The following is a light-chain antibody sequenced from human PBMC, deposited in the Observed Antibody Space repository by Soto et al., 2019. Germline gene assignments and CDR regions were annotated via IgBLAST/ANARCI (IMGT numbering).Light chain of an antibody. CDR3: QSYDSSLSALV. J-gene: IGLJ3*02. V-gene: IGLV1-40*01. CDR1: SSNIGAHYG. CDR2: DNT. Sequence: QSVLTQPPSVSGAPGQRVTISCTGSSSNIGAHYGVHWYQHLPGTAPRLVMYDNTNRPSGIPDQFSGSNSRTSASLAITGLQAEDEADYYCQSYDSSLSALVFGGGTKLTVL.